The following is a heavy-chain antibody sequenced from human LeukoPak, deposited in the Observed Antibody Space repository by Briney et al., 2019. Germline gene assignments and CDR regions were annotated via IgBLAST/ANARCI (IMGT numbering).Heavy chain of an antibody. Sequence: GGSLRLSCAASGFTFSSYSMNWVRQAPGKGLEWVSSISSSSSYIYYADSVKGRFTISRDNAKNSLYLQMNSLRAEDTAVYYCASLLLRGWPWIDPWGQGTLVTVSS. CDR3: ASLLLRGWPWIDP. V-gene: IGHV3-21*01. CDR2: ISSSSSYI. D-gene: IGHD6-19*01. CDR1: GFTFSSYS. J-gene: IGHJ5*02.